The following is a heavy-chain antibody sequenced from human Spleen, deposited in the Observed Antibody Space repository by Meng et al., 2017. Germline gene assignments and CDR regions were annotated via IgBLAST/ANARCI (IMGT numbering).Heavy chain of an antibody. D-gene: IGHD5-18*01. CDR1: GGTFSSYA. Sequence: KGSCKASGGTFSSYAISWVRQAPGQGLEWMGGIIPIFGTANYAQKFQGRVTITADKSTSTAYMELSSLRSEDTAVYYCARERQDTAMERGYADIWGQGTMVTVSS. CDR2: IIPIFGTA. CDR3: ARERQDTAMERGYADI. V-gene: IGHV1-69*06. J-gene: IGHJ3*02.